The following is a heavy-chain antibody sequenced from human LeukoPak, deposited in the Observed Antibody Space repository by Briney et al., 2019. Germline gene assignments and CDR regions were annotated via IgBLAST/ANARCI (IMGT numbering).Heavy chain of an antibody. D-gene: IGHD2-15*01. J-gene: IGHJ6*02. Sequence: GGSLSPSWEALEFTFVSFPMGWVGQAPGRGLEWVSLIIPSGGSTYYADSVKGRFTISRDNSKNTLYLQMNSLRVEDTAVYYCAKDRISQAYYYYGMDVWGQGTTVTVSS. CDR3: AKDRISQAYYYYGMDV. CDR1: EFTFVSFP. CDR2: IIPSGGST. V-gene: IGHV3-23*01.